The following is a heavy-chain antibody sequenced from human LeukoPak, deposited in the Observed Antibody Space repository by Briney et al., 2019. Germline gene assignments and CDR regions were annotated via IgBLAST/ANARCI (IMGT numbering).Heavy chain of an antibody. Sequence: SETRSLTCAVYGGSLSGYSWGWIRKPPGKGLEWIGEINHRGSTKYNPCITNSVTISVNTSKNQFSLKLSSVTATHTAVYYCARGADRFLWFGESTVFYYCGQGDPVTVSS. CDR2: INHRGST. V-gene: IGHV4-34*01. J-gene: IGHJ4*02. CDR1: GGSLSGYS. D-gene: IGHD3-10*01. CDR3: ARGADRFLWFGESTVFYY.